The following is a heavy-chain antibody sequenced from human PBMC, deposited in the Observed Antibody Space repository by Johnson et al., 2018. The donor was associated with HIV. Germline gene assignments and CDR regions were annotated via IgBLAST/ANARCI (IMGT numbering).Heavy chain of an antibody. Sequence: QVQLVESGGGVVQPGRSLRLSCAASGFTFSSYAMHWVRPAPGKGLEWVAVISYDGSNKYYADSVKGRFTISRDNSRNTLYLQMNSLRAEDTAVYYCAQEGPLTVTTVMDAFDIWGQGTMVTVSS. J-gene: IGHJ3*02. D-gene: IGHD4-17*01. CDR2: ISYDGSNK. CDR1: GFTFSSYA. V-gene: IGHV3-30*04. CDR3: AQEGPLTVTTVMDAFDI.